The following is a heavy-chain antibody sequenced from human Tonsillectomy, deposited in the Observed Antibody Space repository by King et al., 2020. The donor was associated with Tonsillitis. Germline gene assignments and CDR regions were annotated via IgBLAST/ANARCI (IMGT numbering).Heavy chain of an antibody. CDR1: GGSITSYY. CDR3: ARLVDDSVWVSLGFDP. Sequence: QLQESGPGLVKPSETLSLTCTVSGGSITSYYWSWIRQPPGKGLECIGYIYYSGSTNYNPSLRSRVTISVDTSKNQFSLKLSSVTAADTAVYYCARLVDDSVWVSLGFDPWGQGTLVTVSS. J-gene: IGHJ5*02. V-gene: IGHV4-59*08. CDR2: IYYSGST. D-gene: IGHD3-16*01.